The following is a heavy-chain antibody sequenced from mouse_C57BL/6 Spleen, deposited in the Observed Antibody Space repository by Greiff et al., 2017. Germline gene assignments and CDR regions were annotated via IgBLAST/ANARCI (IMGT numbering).Heavy chain of an antibody. CDR1: GYSFTGYF. CDR3: ARGYYAYAMDY. D-gene: IGHD1-1*02. J-gene: IGHJ4*01. CDR2: INPYNGDT. Sequence: EVQLQQSGPELVKPGASVKISCKASGYSFTGYFMNWVMQSHGKSLEWIGRINPYNGDTFYNQKFKGKATLTVDKSSSTAHMELRSLTSEDSAVYYCARGYYAYAMDYWGQGTSVTVSS. V-gene: IGHV1-20*01.